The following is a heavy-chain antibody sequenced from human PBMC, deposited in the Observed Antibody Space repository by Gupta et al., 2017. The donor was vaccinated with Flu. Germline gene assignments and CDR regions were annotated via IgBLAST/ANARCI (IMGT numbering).Heavy chain of an antibody. J-gene: IGHJ5*02. CDR1: GGSISSGGYY. CDR2: THYSGST. CDR3: ARDVVVVTASWFDP. Sequence: QVQLQESGPGLVKPSQTRSLTCTVSGGSISSGGYYWSWIRQHPGKGLEWIGYTHYSGSTYYNPSLKSRVTISVDTSKNQFSLKLSSVTAADTAVYYCARDVVVVTASWFDPWGQGTLVTVSS. V-gene: IGHV4-31*03. D-gene: IGHD2-21*02.